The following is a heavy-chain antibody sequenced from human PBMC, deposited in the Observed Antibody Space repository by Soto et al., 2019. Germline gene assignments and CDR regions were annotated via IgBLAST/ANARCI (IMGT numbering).Heavy chain of an antibody. CDR3: VRDLGVVVIPEDALDL. Sequence: GGSLRLSCAASGFTFSSYWMSWVRQAPGKGLEWVANIKQDGSEKYYVDSVKGRFTISRDNAKNSLYLQMNSLRSDDTAMYYCVRDLGVVVIPEDALDLWGQGTKVTVSS. V-gene: IGHV3-7*03. CDR2: IKQDGSEK. CDR1: GFTFSSYW. J-gene: IGHJ3*01. D-gene: IGHD3-22*01.